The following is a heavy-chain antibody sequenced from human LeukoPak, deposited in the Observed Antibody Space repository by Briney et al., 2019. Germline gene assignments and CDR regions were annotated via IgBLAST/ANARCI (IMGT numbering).Heavy chain of an antibody. CDR1: GFTFSNAS. J-gene: IGHJ4*02. CDR3: TTEAYYYDSGAIKYFDY. V-gene: IGHV3-15*01. CDR2: IKSKTDGGAT. Sequence: GGSLRLSCAASGFTFSNASMSWVRQAPGKGLEWVGRIKSKTDGGATHYAAPVKGRFTISRDDSKNTLYLQMNSLKTEDTAVYYCTTEAYYYDSGAIKYFDYWGQGTLVTVSS. D-gene: IGHD3-22*01.